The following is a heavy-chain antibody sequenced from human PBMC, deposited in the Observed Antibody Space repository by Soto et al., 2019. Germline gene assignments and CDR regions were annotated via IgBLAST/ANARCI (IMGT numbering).Heavy chain of an antibody. CDR2: IYYSGST. Sequence: SETLSLTCTVSGGSISSYYWSWIRQPPGKGLEWIGYIYYSGSTNYNPSLKSRVTMSVDTSKNQFSLKLSSVTAADTAVYYCSRGGEDIVVVAAKKGYFDYWGQGTLVTVSS. J-gene: IGHJ4*02. CDR3: SRGGEDIVVVAAKKGYFDY. D-gene: IGHD2-15*01. V-gene: IGHV4-59*01. CDR1: GGSISSYY.